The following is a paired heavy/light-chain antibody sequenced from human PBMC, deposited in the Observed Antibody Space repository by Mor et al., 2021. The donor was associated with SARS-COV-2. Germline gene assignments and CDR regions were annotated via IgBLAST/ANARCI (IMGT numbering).Light chain of an antibody. J-gene: IGKJ2*01. Sequence: DIQMTQSPSSLSASAGDRVTITCRASQYFDSRLAWYQQKPGKVPKLVIYKTSSLESGVPSRFSGSRSGTEFTLTISSLQPDDFATYYCQQYDTYPYTFGQGTKLEIK. CDR1: QYFDSR. CDR2: KTS. CDR3: QQYDTYPYT. V-gene: IGKV1-5*03.
Heavy chain of an antibody. CDR1: GFDFSTFG. CDR3: VGWELAPHRNY. V-gene: IGHV3-30*03. CDR2: ISSDGRTIR. D-gene: IGHD3-10*01. Sequence: QVRLVESGGGVIQPGGSLRLSCAASGFDFSTFGMHWVRQAPGKGLEWVAVISSDGRTIRSYGKSVKGRFTVSRDNSNDVLYLQMNSLRSDDTAIYYCVGWELAPHRNYWGQGTLVTVSS. J-gene: IGHJ4*02.